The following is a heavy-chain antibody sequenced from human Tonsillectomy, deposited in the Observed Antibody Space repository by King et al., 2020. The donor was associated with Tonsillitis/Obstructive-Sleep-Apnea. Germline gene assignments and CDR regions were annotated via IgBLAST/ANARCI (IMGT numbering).Heavy chain of an antibody. V-gene: IGHV1-69*12. CDR2: IIPIFGTA. Sequence: QLVQSGAEVKKPGSSVKLSCKASGGTFSSYDISWVRQAPGQGLEWMGGIIPIFGTANYAQKFQGRVTITADESTSTAYMELGSLRSEDTAVYYCARSVATIDYYYYHYMDVWGKGTTVTVSS. CDR1: GGTFSSYD. CDR3: ARSVATIDYYYYHYMDV. D-gene: IGHD5-12*01. J-gene: IGHJ6*03.